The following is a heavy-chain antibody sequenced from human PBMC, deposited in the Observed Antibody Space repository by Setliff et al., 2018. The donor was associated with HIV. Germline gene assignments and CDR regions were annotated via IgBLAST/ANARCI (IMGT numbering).Heavy chain of an antibody. CDR3: ARTEDYSFGDAPFDY. V-gene: IGHV4-4*02. CDR2: ISHIGST. CDR1: GGSISSGNW. Sequence: SETLSLTCAVSGGSISSGNWWSWVRQPPGKGLEWIGEISHIGSTNYNPSLKSRVTISVDTSKNQFSLKLSSVTAADTAVYYCARTEDYSFGDAPFDYWGHGTLVTVSS. D-gene: IGHD5-18*01. J-gene: IGHJ4*01.